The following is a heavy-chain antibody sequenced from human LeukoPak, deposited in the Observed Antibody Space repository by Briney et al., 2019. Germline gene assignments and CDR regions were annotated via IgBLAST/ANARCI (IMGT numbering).Heavy chain of an antibody. V-gene: IGHV4-59*01. CDR2: IYYSGST. CDR1: GGSISSYY. Sequence: SETLSLTCTVSGGSISSYYWSWIRQPPGKGLGWIGYIYYSGSTNYNPSLKSRVTISVDTSKNQFSLKLSSVTAADTAVYYCARSSEGRYYYDSSGFSYYYYYMDVWGKGTTVTISS. CDR3: ARSSEGRYYYDSSGFSYYYYYMDV. J-gene: IGHJ6*03. D-gene: IGHD3-22*01.